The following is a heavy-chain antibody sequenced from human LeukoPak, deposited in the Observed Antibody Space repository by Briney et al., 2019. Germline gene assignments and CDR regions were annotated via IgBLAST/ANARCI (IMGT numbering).Heavy chain of an antibody. J-gene: IGHJ4*02. D-gene: IGHD3-22*01. CDR3: ARDLGFGYYDSSGPEDYFDY. CDR1: GFTFSSYE. Sequence: GGSLRLSCAASGFTFSSYEMNWVRQAPGKGLEWVSYISSSGSAIYYADSVKGRFTISRDNAKNSLYLQMNSLRAEDTAVYYCARDLGFGYYDSSGPEDYFDYWGQGTLVTVSS. CDR2: ISSSGSAI. V-gene: IGHV3-48*03.